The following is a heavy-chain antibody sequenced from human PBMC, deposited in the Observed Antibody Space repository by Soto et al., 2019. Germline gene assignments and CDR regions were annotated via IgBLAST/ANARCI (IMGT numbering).Heavy chain of an antibody. Sequence: QLHLVQSGAVVKKPGASVTVSCSASGYPVTAYYMHWVRQAPGRGLEWMGGINPATGAAKYTQTFQGRVTMARDPSTGTVFMELGGLTSGDTAVFYCARGGGVGVAGSAAFDMWGQGTVVTVSS. CDR3: ARGGGVGVAGSAAFDM. V-gene: IGHV1-2*02. J-gene: IGHJ3*02. D-gene: IGHD3-3*01. CDR1: GYPVTAYY. CDR2: INPATGAA.